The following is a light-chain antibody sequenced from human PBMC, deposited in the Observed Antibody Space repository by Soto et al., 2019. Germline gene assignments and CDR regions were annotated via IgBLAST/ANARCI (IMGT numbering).Light chain of an antibody. V-gene: IGKV1-5*03. J-gene: IGKJ1*01. CDR1: QSISRW. Sequence: DFQMARVPSSLCAPVVPGLTITCRASQSISRWLAWYQQKPGKAPKLLIYKASTLKSGVPSRFSGSGSGTEFTLTISSLQPDDFATYYCQHYNSYSEAVGQGTKVDIK. CDR3: QHYNSYSEA. CDR2: KAS.